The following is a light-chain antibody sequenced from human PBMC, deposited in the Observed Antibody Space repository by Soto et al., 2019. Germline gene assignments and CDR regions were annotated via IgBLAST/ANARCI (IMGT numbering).Light chain of an antibody. Sequence: EIVMTQSPATLSVSPGERATLSCRASQSVSGNLAWYQQRPGQAPRLLIYGASTRATGIPARFSGSGSVTEFTLSISSLQSEDCAVYYCQQYNNWPPLTFGGGTKVEIK. CDR2: GAS. J-gene: IGKJ4*01. CDR3: QQYNNWPPLT. V-gene: IGKV3-15*01. CDR1: QSVSGN.